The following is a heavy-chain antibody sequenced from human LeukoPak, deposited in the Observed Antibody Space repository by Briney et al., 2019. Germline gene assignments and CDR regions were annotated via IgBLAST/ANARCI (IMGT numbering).Heavy chain of an antibody. CDR3: ASAQKPVDGYNDGRGSPFDY. V-gene: IGHV4-34*01. Sequence: SETLSLTCAVYSGSFSGYYWSWIRQPPGKGLEWIGEIHHSGSTNYNPSLKSRVTISVDTSKNQFSLKLSSVTAADTAVYYCASAQKPVDGYNDGRGSPFDYWGQGTLVTVSS. CDR1: SGSFSGYY. CDR2: IHHSGST. J-gene: IGHJ4*02. D-gene: IGHD5-24*01.